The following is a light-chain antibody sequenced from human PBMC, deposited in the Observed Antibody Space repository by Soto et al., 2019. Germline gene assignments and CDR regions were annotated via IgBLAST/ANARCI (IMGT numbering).Light chain of an antibody. Sequence: QSALTQPASVSGSPGQSVTISCTGTSSDIGGYRYVSWYQQRPGKAPKLMIHEVTNRPSGVSDRFSGSKSGNTASLTISGLQAEDEADYYCNSYTSDSSVIFGGGTKLTVL. CDR1: SSDIGGYRY. CDR3: NSYTSDSSVI. V-gene: IGLV2-14*01. CDR2: EVT. J-gene: IGLJ2*01.